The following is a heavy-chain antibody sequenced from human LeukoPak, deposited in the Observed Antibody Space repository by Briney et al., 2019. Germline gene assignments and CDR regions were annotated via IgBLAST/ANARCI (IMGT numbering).Heavy chain of an antibody. V-gene: IGHV3-66*02. D-gene: IGHD3-10*01. J-gene: IGHJ6*03. Sequence: GGSLRLSCAASGFTVSSNYMSWVRQAPGRGLEWVSVIYSGGSTYYADSVKGRFTISRDDSKNTLYLQMNSLRAEDTAVYYCARSQYYYGSGRNPYYYMDVWDKGTTVTVSS. CDR2: IYSGGST. CDR1: GFTVSSNY. CDR3: ARSQYYYGSGRNPYYYMDV.